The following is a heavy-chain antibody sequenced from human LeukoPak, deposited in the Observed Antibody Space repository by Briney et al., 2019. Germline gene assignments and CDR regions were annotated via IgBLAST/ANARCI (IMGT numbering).Heavy chain of an antibody. CDR2: ISTSTTI. V-gene: IGHV3-48*01. Sequence: GGSLRLSCADSGFTFSSYSMNWVRQAPGKWLEWVSYISTSTTIYYADSVKGRFTISSDNAKNSLYLQMNSLRAEDTAVYYCAREGYGIDTTAYYYGMDVWGQGTTVTVSS. D-gene: IGHD1-1*01. CDR1: GFTFSSYS. J-gene: IGHJ6*02. CDR3: AREGYGIDTTAYYYGMDV.